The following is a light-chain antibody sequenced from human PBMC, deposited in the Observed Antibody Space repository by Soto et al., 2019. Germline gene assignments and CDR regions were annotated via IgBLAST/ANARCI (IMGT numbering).Light chain of an antibody. J-gene: IGLJ2*01. CDR2: GVS. V-gene: IGLV2-8*01. CDR3: SSYAGSNNYVV. Sequence: QSVLTQPPSASGSPGQSVSISCTGTSSDSGAYNFVSWYQQHPGKAPRLMIYGVSKRPSGVPDRFSGSKSGNTASLTVSGLQAEDEADYYCSSYAGSNNYVVFGGGTKVTVL. CDR1: SSDSGAYNF.